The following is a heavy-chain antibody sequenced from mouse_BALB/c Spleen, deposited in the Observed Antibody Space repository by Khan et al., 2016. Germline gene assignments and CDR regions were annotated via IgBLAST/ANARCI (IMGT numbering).Heavy chain of an antibody. CDR2: INTYTGEP. CDR1: GYTFTNYG. D-gene: IGHD1-1*02. Sequence: QIQLVQSGPELKKPGETVKISCKASGYTFTNYGMNWVKQAPGKGLKWMGWINTYTGEPTYADDFKGRFAFSLETSASTAYLQINNLKNEDTATYFCARRRWFYYAMDYWGQGTSVTVSS. J-gene: IGHJ4*01. CDR3: ARRRWFYYAMDY. V-gene: IGHV9-3-1*01.